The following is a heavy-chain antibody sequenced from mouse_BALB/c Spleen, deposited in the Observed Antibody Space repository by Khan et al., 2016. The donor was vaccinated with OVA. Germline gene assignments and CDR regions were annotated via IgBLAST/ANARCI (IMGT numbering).Heavy chain of an antibody. Sequence: QVQLQQPGAELVKPGASVKLSCKASGYTFTNYWVHWVKQRPGQGLEWIGEVYPGDGRADYNEKFKSKATLTVDKSSNTAFMQISSLPSEDSAVYSCARNAYFGNYFDSWGQGTTLTVSS. CDR1: GYTFTNYW. J-gene: IGHJ2*01. CDR3: ARNAYFGNYFDS. V-gene: IGHV1S81*02. D-gene: IGHD2-10*01. CDR2: VYPGDGRA.